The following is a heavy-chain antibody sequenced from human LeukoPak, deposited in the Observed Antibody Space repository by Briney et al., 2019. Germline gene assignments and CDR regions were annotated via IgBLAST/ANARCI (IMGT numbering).Heavy chain of an antibody. J-gene: IGHJ4*02. CDR3: ARDRTYCSCTSCYSAY. CDR1: GFTFSNYR. V-gene: IGHV3-21*01. CDR2: ISSSSSYI. Sequence: GGSLRLSFAAAGFTFSNYRMNWVRQAPGKGLEWVSSISSSSSYIYYADSVEGRFTISRDNAKNSLYLQMNSLRAEDTAVYFCARDRTYCSCTSCYSAYWGQGTLVTVSS. D-gene: IGHD2-2*02.